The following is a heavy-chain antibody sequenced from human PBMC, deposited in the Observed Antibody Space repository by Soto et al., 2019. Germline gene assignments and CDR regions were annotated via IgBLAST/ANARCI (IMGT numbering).Heavy chain of an antibody. V-gene: IGHV1-8*01. Sequence: QVQLVQSGAEVKKPGASVKVSCKASGYTFTSYDINWVRQATGQGLEWMGWMNPNSGNTGYAQKFQGRVTMTRNTSISTAYMELSSLRSEDTAVYYCARGSGGYSGYDLTYYCYDYMDVWGKGTTVTVSS. CDR2: MNPNSGNT. J-gene: IGHJ6*03. CDR3: ARGSGGYSGYDLTYYCYDYMDV. D-gene: IGHD5-12*01. CDR1: GYTFTSYD.